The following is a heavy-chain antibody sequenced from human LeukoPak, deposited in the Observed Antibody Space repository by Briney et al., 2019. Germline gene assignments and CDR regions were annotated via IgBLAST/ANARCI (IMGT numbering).Heavy chain of an antibody. Sequence: ASVKVSCKASGYTFTGYYMHWVRQAPGQGLEWMGWINPNSGGTNYAQKFQGRVTMTRDKSIRTAYMELSRLRSDDTAVYYCARDWRRSKSGFQHWGQGTLVTVSS. D-gene: IGHD3-3*01. CDR3: ARDWRRSKSGFQH. CDR2: INPNSGGT. V-gene: IGHV1-2*02. J-gene: IGHJ1*01. CDR1: GYTFTGYY.